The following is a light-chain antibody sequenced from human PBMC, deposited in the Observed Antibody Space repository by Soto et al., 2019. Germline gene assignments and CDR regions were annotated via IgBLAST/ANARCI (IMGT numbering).Light chain of an antibody. CDR2: DVT. V-gene: IGLV2-11*01. Sequence: QSALTQPRSVSGSPGQSVTISCTGTSSDVGGYNYVSWYQQHPGKAPKLIIYDVTKRPSGVPDRFSGSKSGNTASLTISGLQAEDEAEYYCCSYAGSYTFVVFGGGTKLTVL. CDR1: SSDVGGYNY. J-gene: IGLJ2*01. CDR3: CSYAGSYTFVV.